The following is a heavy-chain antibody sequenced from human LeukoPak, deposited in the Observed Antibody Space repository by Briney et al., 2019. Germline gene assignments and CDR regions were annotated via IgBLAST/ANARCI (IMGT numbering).Heavy chain of an antibody. CDR1: GFTFSGSA. CDR3: TGNYYGSGSYADFDY. J-gene: IGHJ4*02. V-gene: IGHV3-73*01. D-gene: IGHD3-10*01. CDR2: IRSTANGYAT. Sequence: GGSLRLSCAASGFTFSGSALHWVRQASGKGLEGVGRIRSTANGYATAYAASVKGRFTISRDGSKNTAYLQMDTLKTEDTAVYYCTGNYYGSGSYADFDYWGQGTLVTVSS.